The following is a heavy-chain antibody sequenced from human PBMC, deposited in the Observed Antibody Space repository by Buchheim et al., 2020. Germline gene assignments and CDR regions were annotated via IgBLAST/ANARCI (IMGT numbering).Heavy chain of an antibody. J-gene: IGHJ2*01. D-gene: IGHD3-10*01. CDR3: ARDHAAQLWFGELFSKFWYFDL. CDR2: INPNSGGT. V-gene: IGHV1-2*02. CDR1: GYTFTGYY. Sequence: QVQLVQSGAEVKKPGASVKVSCKASGYTFTGYYMHWVRQAPGQGLEWMGWINPNSGGTNYAQKFQGRVTMTRDTSISTAYMELSRLRSDDTAVYYCARDHAAQLWFGELFSKFWYFDLWGRGTL.